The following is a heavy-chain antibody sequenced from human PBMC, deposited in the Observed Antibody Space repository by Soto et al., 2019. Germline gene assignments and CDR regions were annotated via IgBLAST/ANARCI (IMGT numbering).Heavy chain of an antibody. Sequence: SETLSLTCTVSGGSVSSGSYYWSWIRQPPGKGLEWIGYIYYSGSTNYNPSLKSRVTISVDTSKNQFSLKLSSVTAADTAVYYCAREVVFLQNYYFDYWGQGTLVTVSS. D-gene: IGHD2-8*02. V-gene: IGHV4-61*01. CDR2: IYYSGST. CDR3: AREVVFLQNYYFDY. J-gene: IGHJ4*02. CDR1: GGSVSSGSYY.